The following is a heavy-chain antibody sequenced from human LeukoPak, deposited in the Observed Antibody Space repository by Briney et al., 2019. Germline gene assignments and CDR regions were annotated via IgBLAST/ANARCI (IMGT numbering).Heavy chain of an antibody. D-gene: IGHD1-26*01. CDR2: IYYSGST. CDR3: ARAQTGSYYTGRYYFDY. Sequence: PSETLSLTCTVPGGSISSGDYYWSWIRQPPGKGLEWIGYIYYSGSTYYNPSLKSRVTISVDTSKNQFSLKPSSVTAADTAVYYCARAQTGSYYTGRYYFDYWGQGTLVTVSS. V-gene: IGHV4-30-4*02. J-gene: IGHJ4*02. CDR1: GGSISSGDYY.